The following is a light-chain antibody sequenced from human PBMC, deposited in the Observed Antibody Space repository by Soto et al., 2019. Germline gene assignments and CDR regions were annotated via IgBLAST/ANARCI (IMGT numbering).Light chain of an antibody. V-gene: IGKV1-39*01. CDR3: QQSYSTPST. Sequence: DIQMTQSPSTLSASVGDRVTITCRASQSISSWLAWYQQKPGKAPKLSIYAASSLQSGVPSRFSGSVSGTDGTITISSLKNEDGATYYCQQSYSTPSTFGQGTRLEIK. CDR2: AAS. J-gene: IGKJ5*01. CDR1: QSISSW.